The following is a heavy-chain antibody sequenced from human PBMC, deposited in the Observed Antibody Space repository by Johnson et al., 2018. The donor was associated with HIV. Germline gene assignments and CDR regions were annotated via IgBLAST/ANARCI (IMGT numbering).Heavy chain of an antibody. J-gene: IGHJ3*01. CDR3: ARRSWAFDAFDV. V-gene: IGHV3-11*06. D-gene: IGHD1-26*01. Sequence: ADSVKGRFTISRDNAKNSLYLQMNSLRAEDTAVYYCARRSWAFDAFDVWGQGTMVTVSS.